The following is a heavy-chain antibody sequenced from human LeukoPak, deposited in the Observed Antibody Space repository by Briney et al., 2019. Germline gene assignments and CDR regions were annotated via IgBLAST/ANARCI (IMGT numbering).Heavy chain of an antibody. V-gene: IGHV3-74*01. J-gene: IGHJ4*02. CDR2: INSDGSST. CDR1: GSTFSTYW. D-gene: IGHD6-19*01. Sequence: RLTCAASGSTFSTYWMHWVRQAPGKGLVWVSRINSDGSSTTYADSVKGRFTISRDNAKNTLYLQMNSLRAEDTAVYYCARDGAVAGSIDYWGQGTLVTVSS. CDR3: ARDGAVAGSIDY.